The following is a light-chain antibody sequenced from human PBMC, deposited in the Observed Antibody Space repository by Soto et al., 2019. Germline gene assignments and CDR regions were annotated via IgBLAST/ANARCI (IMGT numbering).Light chain of an antibody. Sequence: EVVLTQSPATLSLSPGDRATLSCRASQSVSSYLAWYQQKPGQTPRLLIYDASNRATGIPARFSGSGSGTDFTLDISSLEPEDFAVYYCQQRHSWPPGLTFGGGTKVELK. CDR2: DAS. V-gene: IGKV3-11*01. CDR1: QSVSSY. CDR3: QQRHSWPPGLT. J-gene: IGKJ4*01.